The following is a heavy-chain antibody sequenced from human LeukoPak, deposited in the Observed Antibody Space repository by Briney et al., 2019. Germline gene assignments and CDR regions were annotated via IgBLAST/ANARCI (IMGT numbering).Heavy chain of an antibody. CDR1: GYTFTSYD. CDR2: MNPNSGNT. D-gene: IGHD6-6*01. J-gene: IGHJ6*03. V-gene: IGHV1-8*02. Sequence: ASVKVSCKASGYTFTSYDINWVRQATGQGLEWMGWMNPNSGNTGYAQRFQGRVTMTRNTSISTAYMELSSLRSEDTAVYYCARASSIAARRRDYYYYMDVWGKGTTVTVSS. CDR3: ARASSIAARRRDYYYYMDV.